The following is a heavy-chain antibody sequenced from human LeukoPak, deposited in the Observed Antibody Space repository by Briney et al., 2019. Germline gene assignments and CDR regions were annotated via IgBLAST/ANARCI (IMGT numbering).Heavy chain of an antibody. V-gene: IGHV3-33*01. CDR2: IWYDGSKK. D-gene: IGHD3-10*01. CDR1: GFTFSRHG. J-gene: IGHJ4*02. Sequence: GGCLRLSCAASGFTFSRHGFHWVRQAPGRGREGVAVIWYDGSKKYYTESVKGGFTISRDDSKNTLYVEMNSLRAEDTAVYYCARDVGNFDSGSAHFDYWGQGKLVTVPS. CDR3: ARDVGNFDSGSAHFDY.